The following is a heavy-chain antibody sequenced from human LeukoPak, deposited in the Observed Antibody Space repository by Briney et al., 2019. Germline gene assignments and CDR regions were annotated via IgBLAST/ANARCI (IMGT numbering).Heavy chain of an antibody. CDR3: ARARSRSTLWFGELEPLDY. D-gene: IGHD3-10*01. J-gene: IGHJ4*02. CDR2: IYYSGST. CDR1: GGSISSGGYY. Sequence: SQTLSLTCTVSGGSISSGGYYWSWIRQHPGKGLEWIGYIYYSGSTYYNPSLKSRVTISVDTSKNQFSLKLSSVTAADTAVYYCARARSRSTLWFGELEPLDYWDQGTLVTVSS. V-gene: IGHV4-31*03.